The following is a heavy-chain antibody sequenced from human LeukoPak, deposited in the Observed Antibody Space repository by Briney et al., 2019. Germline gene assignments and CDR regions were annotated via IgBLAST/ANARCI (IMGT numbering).Heavy chain of an antibody. CDR2: IYHSGST. Sequence: SETLSLTCAVSGGSISSGGYSWSWIRQPPGKGLEWIGYIYHSGSTYYNPSLKSRVTISVDRSKNQFSLKLSSVTAADTAVYXXXXXXXXXPGRAEYFQHWGQGTLVTVSS. V-gene: IGHV4-30-2*01. J-gene: IGHJ1*01. CDR3: XXXXXXXPGRAEYFQH. CDR1: GGSISSGGYS.